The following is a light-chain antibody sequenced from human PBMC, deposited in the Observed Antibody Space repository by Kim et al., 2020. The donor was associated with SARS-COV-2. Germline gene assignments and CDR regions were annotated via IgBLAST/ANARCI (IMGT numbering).Light chain of an antibody. CDR3: QQYNSYSPWG. CDR1: QSISSW. CDR2: DAS. V-gene: IGKV1-5*01. Sequence: VGDRVNTTCRASQSISSWLAWYQQKPGKAPKLLIDDASSWESGVPLRFSGSGSGTEFTLTIGSLQPDDFATYYGQQYNSYSPWGFGQGTKVDIK. J-gene: IGKJ1*01.